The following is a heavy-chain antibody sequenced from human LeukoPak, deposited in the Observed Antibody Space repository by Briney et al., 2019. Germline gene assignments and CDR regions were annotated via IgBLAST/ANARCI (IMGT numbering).Heavy chain of an antibody. CDR3: ARTAASAAAGLDY. CDR1: GGTFSSYA. D-gene: IGHD6-13*01. Sequence: SVKVSCKASGGTFSSYAISWVRQAPGQGLEWMGGIIPIFGTANYAQKFQGRVTITADESTSTAYMELSSLRSEDTAVYYCARTAASAAAGLDYWGQGTLVTVSS. CDR2: IIPIFGTA. V-gene: IGHV1-69*01. J-gene: IGHJ4*02.